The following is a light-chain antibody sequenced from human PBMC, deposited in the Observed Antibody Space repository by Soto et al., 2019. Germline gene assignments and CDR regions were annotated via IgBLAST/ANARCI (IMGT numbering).Light chain of an antibody. CDR1: QTIRNW. CDR3: QQYNSDWWT. V-gene: IGKV1-5*03. CDR2: KAS. Sequence: IQMPQSPSTLSASVGDRVSITCRASQTIRNWLAWYQQKPGKAPKVIIYKASSLESGVPSRFSGSGSGTEFTLTISNLQPDDFATYYCQQYNSDWWTFGQGTKVDIK. J-gene: IGKJ1*01.